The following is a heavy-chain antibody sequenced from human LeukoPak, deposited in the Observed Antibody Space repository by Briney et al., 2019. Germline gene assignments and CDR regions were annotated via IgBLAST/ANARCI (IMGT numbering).Heavy chain of an antibody. Sequence: SETLSLTCTVSGGSISSYYWGWIRQPPGKGLEWIGYIYYSGSTNYNPSLKSRVTISVDTSKNQFSLKLSSVTAADTAVYYCARDQPTYYYDSSGYYRGYYFDYWGQGTLVTVSS. D-gene: IGHD3-22*01. J-gene: IGHJ4*02. CDR3: ARDQPTYYYDSSGYYRGYYFDY. V-gene: IGHV4-59*01. CDR1: GGSISSYY. CDR2: IYYSGST.